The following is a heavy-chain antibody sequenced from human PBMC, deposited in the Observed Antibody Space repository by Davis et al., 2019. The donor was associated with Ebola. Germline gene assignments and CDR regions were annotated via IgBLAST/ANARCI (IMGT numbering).Heavy chain of an antibody. CDR1: GFRFSSYV. J-gene: IGHJ5*02. V-gene: IGHV3-7*03. D-gene: IGHD3-10*01. CDR2: IKQDGSEK. CDR3: ARDRPVLWFDP. Sequence: PGGSLRLSCVASGFRFSSYVMGWVRQAPGKGLEWVANIKQDGSEKYYVDSVKGRFTISRDNAKNSLYLQMNSLRAEDTAVYYCARDRPVLWFDPWGQGTLVTVSS.